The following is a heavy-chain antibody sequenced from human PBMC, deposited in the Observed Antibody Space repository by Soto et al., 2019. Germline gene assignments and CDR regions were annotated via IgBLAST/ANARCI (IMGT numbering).Heavy chain of an antibody. J-gene: IGHJ4*02. D-gene: IGHD2-15*01. V-gene: IGHV3-30*18. CDR1: GFIFSNYG. Sequence: QVQLVESGGGVVQPGKSLRLSCAASGFIFSNYGMHWVRQAPGKGLEWVALISFDGKNRNYADSVNGRFTIYRDNPKNTLYLEMNSLRPEDTAFYYCAERGGVVGGSEHPFFEYWGQGTLVTVSS. CDR2: ISFDGKNR. CDR3: AERGGVVGGSEHPFFEY.